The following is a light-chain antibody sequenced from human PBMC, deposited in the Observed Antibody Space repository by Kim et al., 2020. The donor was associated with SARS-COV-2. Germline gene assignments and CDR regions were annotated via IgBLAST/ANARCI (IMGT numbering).Light chain of an antibody. CDR3: SAWDSSLSAWV. CDR1: SNNVGYQG. Sequence: RQTATLTCTGNSNNVGYQGAAWLQQHQGRAPKLLSYRNNNRPSGISERLSASTSGDTASLTITGLQPEDEADYYCSAWDSSLSAWVFGGGTQLTVL. J-gene: IGLJ3*02. V-gene: IGLV10-54*01. CDR2: RNN.